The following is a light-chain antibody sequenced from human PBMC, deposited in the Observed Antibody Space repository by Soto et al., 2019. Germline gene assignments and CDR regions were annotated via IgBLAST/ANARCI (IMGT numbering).Light chain of an antibody. V-gene: IGKV1-39*01. CDR1: QNINTY. CDR2: DAA. CDR3: QQTSSAPFA. J-gene: IGKJ3*01. Sequence: DIQMTQSPYSLSAAVGDRVTIACRASQNINTYLNWYQQKPGKAPKLLMFDAASLQSGVPSRFSGSGSRTDFTITITSPKPEDLANYYCQQTSSAPFACGRGTKVDIK.